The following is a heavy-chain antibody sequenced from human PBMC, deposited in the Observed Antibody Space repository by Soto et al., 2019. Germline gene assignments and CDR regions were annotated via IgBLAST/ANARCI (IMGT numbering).Heavy chain of an antibody. CDR1: GGSFSGYY. D-gene: IGHD1-26*01. CDR3: ARSEATGLDY. Sequence: SETLSLTCAVEGGSFSGYYWTWIRQPPGKGLEWIGEAHHSGSTNYNPSLKSRVTISVDKSKNHFSLKLSSVTAADTAVYYCARSEATGLDYWGQGTLVTVSS. CDR2: AHHSGST. J-gene: IGHJ4*02. V-gene: IGHV4-34*01.